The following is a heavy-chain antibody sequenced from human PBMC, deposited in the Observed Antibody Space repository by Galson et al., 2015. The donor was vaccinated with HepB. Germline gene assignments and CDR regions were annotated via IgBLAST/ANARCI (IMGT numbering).Heavy chain of an antibody. J-gene: IGHJ4*02. V-gene: IGHV1-3*01. CDR3: ARDWGRGTFDY. CDR1: GYTFTSYA. Sequence: SVKVSCKASGYTFTSYAMHWVRQAPGQRLEWMGWINAGNGNTKYSQKFQGRVTITRDTSTSTVYMELSSLRSEDTAVYYCARDWGRGTFDYWGQGTLVTVSS. D-gene: IGHD1-26*01. CDR2: INAGNGNT.